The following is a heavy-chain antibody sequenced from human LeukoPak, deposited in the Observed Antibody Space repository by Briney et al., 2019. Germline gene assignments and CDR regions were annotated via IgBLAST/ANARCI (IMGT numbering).Heavy chain of an antibody. V-gene: IGHV1-69*05. D-gene: IGHD2-2*01. J-gene: IGHJ4*02. CDR1: GGTFSSYA. CDR3: ASDHCSSTSCYQGVFDY. CDR2: IIPIFGTA. Sequence: SVKVSCKASGGTFSSYAISWVRQAPGQGLEWMGGIIPIFGTANYAQKFQGRVTITTDKSTSTAYMELSSLRSEDTAVYYCASDHCSSTSCYQGVFDYWGQGTLVTVSS.